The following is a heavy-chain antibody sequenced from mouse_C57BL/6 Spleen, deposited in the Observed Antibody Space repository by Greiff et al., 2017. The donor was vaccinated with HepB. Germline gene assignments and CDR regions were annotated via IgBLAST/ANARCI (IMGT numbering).Heavy chain of an antibody. CDR2: IHPNSGST. V-gene: IGHV1-64*01. CDR1: GYTFTSYW. Sequence: QVHVKQPGAELVKPGASVKLSCKASGYTFTSYWMHWVKQRPGQGLEWIGMIHPNSGSTNYNEKFKSKATLTVDKSSSTAYMQLSSLTSEDSAVYYCARSTVIDYWGQGTTLTVSS. CDR3: ARSTVIDY. D-gene: IGHD1-1*01. J-gene: IGHJ2*01.